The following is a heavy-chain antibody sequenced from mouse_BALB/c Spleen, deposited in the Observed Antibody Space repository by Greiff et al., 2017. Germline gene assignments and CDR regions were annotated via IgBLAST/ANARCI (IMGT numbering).Heavy chain of an antibody. CDR3: ARDERESGYDGWYFDV. CDR2: IWAGGST. D-gene: IGHD2-2*01. V-gene: IGHV2-9*02. CDR1: GFSLTSYG. Sequence: VQLVESGPGLVAPSQSLSITCTVSGFSLTSYGVHWVRQPPGKGLEWLGVIWAGGSTNYNSALMSRLSISKDNSKSQVFLKMNSLQTDDTAMYYCARDERESGYDGWYFDVWGAGTTVTVSS. J-gene: IGHJ1*01.